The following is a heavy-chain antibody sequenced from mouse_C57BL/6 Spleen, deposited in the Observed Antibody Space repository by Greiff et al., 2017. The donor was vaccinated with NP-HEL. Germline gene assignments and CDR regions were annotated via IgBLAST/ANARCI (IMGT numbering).Heavy chain of an antibody. V-gene: IGHV1-50*01. CDR2: IDPSDSYT. CDR3: ARLGVRLYAMDY. Sequence: QVQLQQPGAELVKPGASVKLSCKASGYTFTSYWMQWVKQRPGQGLEWIGEIDPSDSYTNYNQKFKGKATLTVDTSSSTAYLQLSSLTSEDSAVYYCARLGVRLYAMDYWGQGTSVTVSS. J-gene: IGHJ4*01. D-gene: IGHD4-1*01. CDR1: GYTFTSYW.